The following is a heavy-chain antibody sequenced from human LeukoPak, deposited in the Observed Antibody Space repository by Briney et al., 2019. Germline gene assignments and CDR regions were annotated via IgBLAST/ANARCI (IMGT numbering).Heavy chain of an antibody. J-gene: IGHJ4*02. CDR1: GFTFDDYG. D-gene: IGHD6-13*01. Sequence: GGSLRLSCAASGFTFDDYGMSWVRQAPGKGLEWVSGINWNGGSTGYADSVKGRFTISRDNAKNSLYLQMNSLRAEDTAVYYCARVYSSSWTYYFDYWGQGTLVTVSS. CDR3: ARVYSSSWTYYFDY. CDR2: INWNGGST. V-gene: IGHV3-20*04.